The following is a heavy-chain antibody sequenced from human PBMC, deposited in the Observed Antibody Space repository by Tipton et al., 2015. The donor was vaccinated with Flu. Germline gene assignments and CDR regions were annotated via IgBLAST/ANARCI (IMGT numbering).Heavy chain of an antibody. CDR2: IRSYNTNT. D-gene: IGHD1-7*01. V-gene: IGHV1-18*01. J-gene: IGHJ5*02. Sequence: QVQLVQSGAEMKKPGASVQVSCKASGYTFTRYGISWVRQAPGQGLEWMGWIRSYNTNTRYAQKFQGRVTMTTDTSTGTAYMELRSLRSDDTAVYYCARSQVDWNCTPNWIDPWGQGTLVTVSS. CDR1: GYTFTRYG. CDR3: ARSQVDWNCTPNWIDP.